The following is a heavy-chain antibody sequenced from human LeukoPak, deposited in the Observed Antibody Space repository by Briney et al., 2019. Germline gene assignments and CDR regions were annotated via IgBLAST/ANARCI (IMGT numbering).Heavy chain of an antibody. CDR1: GFTFSSYS. Sequence: GGSLRLSCAASGFTFSSYSMNWVRQAPGKGLEWVSSITSSSDYIYYADSVEGRFTISRDNAKNSLYLQMNSLRAEDTAVYYCARRGEVSSSSNNWFDPWGQGTLVTVSS. V-gene: IGHV3-21*01. CDR2: ITSSSDYI. J-gene: IGHJ5*02. D-gene: IGHD6-6*01. CDR3: ARRGEVSSSSNNWFDP.